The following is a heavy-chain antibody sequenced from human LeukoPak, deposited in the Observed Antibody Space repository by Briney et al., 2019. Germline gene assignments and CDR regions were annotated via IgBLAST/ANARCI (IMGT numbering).Heavy chain of an antibody. Sequence: PSETLSLTCTVSGLSISSRDYYWGWIRQPPGKGLEWIASIFYSGITYDNPSLRSRATIAVDTSKTQFSLKLSSVSPADTVIYYCARKPRFGSGRHWYYFDNWGQGTLVTFSS. CDR1: GLSISSRDYY. V-gene: IGHV4-39*01. J-gene: IGHJ4*02. CDR3: ARKPRFGSGRHWYYFDN. CDR2: IFYSGIT. D-gene: IGHD3-10*01.